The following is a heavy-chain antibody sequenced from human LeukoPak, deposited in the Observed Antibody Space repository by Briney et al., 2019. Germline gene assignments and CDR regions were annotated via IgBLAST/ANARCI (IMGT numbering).Heavy chain of an antibody. V-gene: IGHV3-48*03. CDR3: VRDSYMFGSDY. J-gene: IGHJ4*02. CDR2: ISNGDGTI. CDR1: GFTFTSYD. D-gene: IGHD3-10*02. Sequence: GGSLRPSCVISGFTFTSYDFNWVRQAPGKGLEWVSYISNGDGTIYYADSVKGRFTISRDNAKNSVFLQMNTLRAEDTAVYYCVRDSYMFGSDYWGQGTLVTVSS.